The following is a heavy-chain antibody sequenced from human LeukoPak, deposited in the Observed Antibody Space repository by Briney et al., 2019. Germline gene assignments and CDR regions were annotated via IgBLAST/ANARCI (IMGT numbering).Heavy chain of an antibody. D-gene: IGHD4-23*01. CDR1: GGSFIGYH. Sequence: PSETLSLTCSVHGGSFIGYHWNWIRQSPEKGLEWIGEINDRGHTNYNPSLESRVTISVDASKKQFSLKLNSVTAADTAVYYCARDPTTVVTLPYYFDFWDQGTLVTVSS. CDR2: INDRGHT. J-gene: IGHJ4*02. V-gene: IGHV4-34*01. CDR3: ARDPTTVVTLPYYFDF.